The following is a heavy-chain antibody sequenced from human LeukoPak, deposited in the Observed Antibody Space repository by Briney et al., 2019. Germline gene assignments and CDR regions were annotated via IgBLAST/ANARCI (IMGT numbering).Heavy chain of an antibody. J-gene: IGHJ4*02. V-gene: IGHV1-3*01. CDR1: GYTFSSYA. CDR3: ALGIPTTAMIRY. D-gene: IGHD7-27*01. CDR2: INAGNGNT. Sequence: ASVKVSCKASGYTFSSYAMHWVRQAPGQRLEWMGWINAGNGNTKYSQKFQGRVTITRDTSASTAYMELSSLRSEDTAVYYCALGIPTTAMIRYWGQGTLVTVSS.